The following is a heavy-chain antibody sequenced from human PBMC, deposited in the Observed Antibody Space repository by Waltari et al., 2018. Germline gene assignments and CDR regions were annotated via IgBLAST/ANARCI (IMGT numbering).Heavy chain of an antibody. D-gene: IGHD3-9*01. J-gene: IGHJ4*02. V-gene: IGHV3-21*01. Sequence: EVQLVESGGGLVKPGGSLSLSCAASGFTFSRYSMNWVRQAPGKGLECVSSISSSSSYIYYAVSVKGRFTISRDNAKNSLYLQMNSLRAEDTAVYYCARGATISQDWGQGTLVTVSS. CDR3: ARGATISQD. CDR1: GFTFSRYS. CDR2: ISSSSSYI.